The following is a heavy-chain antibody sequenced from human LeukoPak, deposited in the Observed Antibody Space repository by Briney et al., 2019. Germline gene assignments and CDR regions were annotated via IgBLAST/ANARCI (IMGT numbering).Heavy chain of an antibody. V-gene: IGHV1-8*01. CDR1: GYTFTSYD. CDR2: MNPNSGNT. J-gene: IGHJ4*02. CDR3: ARGVIAAAGKIDY. Sequence: ASVKVSCKASGYTFTSYDINWVRQATRQGLEWMGWMNPNSGNTGYAQKFQGRVTMARNTSISTAYMELSSLRSEDTAVYYCARGVIAAAGKIDYWGQGTLVTVSS. D-gene: IGHD6-13*01.